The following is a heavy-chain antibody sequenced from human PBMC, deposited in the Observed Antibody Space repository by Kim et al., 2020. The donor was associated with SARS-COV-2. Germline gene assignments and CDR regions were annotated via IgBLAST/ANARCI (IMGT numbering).Heavy chain of an antibody. V-gene: IGHV7-4-1*01. CDR3: ARMVENWFDP. D-gene: IGHD2-15*01. Sequence: GNPSYAEEFTGRFVFSLDSSISTAYLQIDSLKADDTAVYYCARMVENWFDPWGQGTLITVSS. J-gene: IGHJ5*02. CDR2: GNP.